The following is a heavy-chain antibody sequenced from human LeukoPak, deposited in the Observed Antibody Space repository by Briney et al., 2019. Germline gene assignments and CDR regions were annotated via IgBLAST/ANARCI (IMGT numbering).Heavy chain of an antibody. CDR2: ISYDGSNK. J-gene: IGHJ3*02. V-gene: IGHV3-30*03. CDR3: ARDLAGYGGAFDI. CDR1: GFTFSSYW. D-gene: IGHD5-12*01. Sequence: GGSLRLSCAASGFTFSSYWMHWVRQAPGKGLEWVAVISYDGSNKYYADSVKGRFTISRDNSKSSLYLQMNSLRAEDTAVYYCARDLAGYGGAFDIWGQGTMVTVS.